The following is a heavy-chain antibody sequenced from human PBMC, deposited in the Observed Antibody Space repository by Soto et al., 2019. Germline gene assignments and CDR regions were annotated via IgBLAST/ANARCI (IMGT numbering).Heavy chain of an antibody. CDR1: GGSISSYY. CDR2: IYYSGST. Sequence: SETLSLTCTVFGGSISSYYWSWIRQPPGKGLEWIGYIYYSGSTNYNPSLKSRVTISVDTSKNQFSLKLSSVTAADTAVYYCARVLPGYYYMDVWGKGTTVTVSS. CDR3: ARVLPGYYYMDV. J-gene: IGHJ6*03. V-gene: IGHV4-59*01.